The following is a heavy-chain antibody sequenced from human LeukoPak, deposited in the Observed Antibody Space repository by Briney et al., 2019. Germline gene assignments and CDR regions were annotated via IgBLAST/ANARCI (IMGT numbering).Heavy chain of an antibody. CDR3: ARGSGSSSRGGGVDY. Sequence: GGSLRLSCAASGFTFSSYAMSWVRQAPGKGLEWVSAISGSGVSTYYADSVKGRFTISRDKSKNTLYLQMNSLRAEDTAVYYCARGSGSSSRGGGVDYWGQGTLVTVSS. CDR2: ISGSGVST. CDR1: GFTFSSYA. D-gene: IGHD6-13*01. V-gene: IGHV3-23*01. J-gene: IGHJ4*02.